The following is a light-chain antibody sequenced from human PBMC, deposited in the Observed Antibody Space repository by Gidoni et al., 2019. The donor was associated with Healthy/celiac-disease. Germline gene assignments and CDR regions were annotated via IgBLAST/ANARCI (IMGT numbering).Light chain of an antibody. Sequence: QSALTPPRSVSGSPGPSVTISCTGTSSDVGGYNYVSWYQQPPGKAPKLMIYDVSKRPSGVPDRFSGSKSGNTASLTISGLQAEDEADYYCCSYAGSYTLGVFGGGTKLTVL. J-gene: IGLJ2*01. CDR3: CSYAGSYTLGV. V-gene: IGLV2-11*01. CDR2: DVS. CDR1: SSDVGGYNY.